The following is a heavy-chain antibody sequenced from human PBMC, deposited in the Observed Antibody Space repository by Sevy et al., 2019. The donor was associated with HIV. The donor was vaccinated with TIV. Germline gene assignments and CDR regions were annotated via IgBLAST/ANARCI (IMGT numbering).Heavy chain of an antibody. J-gene: IGHJ5*02. CDR1: GDSVSSNSAA. V-gene: IGHV6-1*01. CDR3: ARAPMIVVGITNWFDP. CDR2: TYYRSKWYN. D-gene: IGHD3-22*01. Sequence: KQSQTLSLTCAISGDSVSSNSAAWNWIRQSPSRGLEWLGRTYYRSKWYNDYAVSVKSRITINPDTSKNQFSLQLNSVTPEETAVYYCARAPMIVVGITNWFDPWGQGTLVTVS.